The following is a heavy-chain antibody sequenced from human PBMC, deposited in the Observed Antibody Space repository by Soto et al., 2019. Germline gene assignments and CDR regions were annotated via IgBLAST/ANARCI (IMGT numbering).Heavy chain of an antibody. CDR1: CYTFTSYG. CDR2: IIAYNGNT. Sequence: ATVKLSCESSCYTFTSYGIICVRQDPVQGLEWMGWIIAYNGNTNYAQKLQGRVTMTTDTSTSTAYMELRSLRSDDTAVYYCARGATYDFWSGYRPPGYYYYYCMDVWGQGTTVTV. D-gene: IGHD3-3*01. CDR3: ARGATYDFWSGYRPPGYYYYYCMDV. V-gene: IGHV1-18*01. J-gene: IGHJ6*02.